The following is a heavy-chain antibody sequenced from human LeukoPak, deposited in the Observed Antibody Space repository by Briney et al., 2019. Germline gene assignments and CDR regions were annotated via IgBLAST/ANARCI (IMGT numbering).Heavy chain of an antibody. V-gene: IGHV4-34*01. J-gene: IGHJ4*02. Sequence: SETLSLTCAVYGGSFSGYYWSWIRQPPGKGLEWIGEIYYSGSTYYNPSLKSRVTISVDTSKNQFSLKLSSVTAADTAVYYCARGHGSSWREFFDYWGQGTLVTVSS. CDR2: IYYSGST. CDR3: ARGHGSSWREFFDY. CDR1: GGSFSGYY. D-gene: IGHD6-13*01.